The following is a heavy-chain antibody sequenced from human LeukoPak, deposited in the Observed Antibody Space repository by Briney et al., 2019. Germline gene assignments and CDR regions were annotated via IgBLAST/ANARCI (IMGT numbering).Heavy chain of an antibody. CDR3: ARDTTGYSSSPAGEY. V-gene: IGHV3-7*03. D-gene: IGHD6-13*01. CDR1: GFTFSSYW. Sequence: GGSLRLSCAASGFTFSSYWMSWVRQAPGKGLEWVANIKQDGSEKYYVDSVKGRFTISRDNAKNSLYLQMNSLRAEDTAVYYCARDTTGYSSSPAGEYWGQGTLVTVSS. CDR2: IKQDGSEK. J-gene: IGHJ4*02.